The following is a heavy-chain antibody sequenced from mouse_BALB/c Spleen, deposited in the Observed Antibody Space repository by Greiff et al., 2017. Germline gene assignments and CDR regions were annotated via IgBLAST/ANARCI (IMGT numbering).Heavy chain of an antibody. V-gene: IGHV7-3*02. CDR3: ARDYGSSYDY. CDR1: GFTFTDYY. CDR2: IRNKANGYTT. Sequence: DVQLQESGGGLVQPGGSLRLSCATSGFTFTDYYMSWVRQPPGKALEWLGFIRNKANGYTTEYSASVKGRFTISRDNSQSILYLQMNTLRAEDSATYYCARDYGSSYDYWGQGTTLTVSS. D-gene: IGHD1-1*01. J-gene: IGHJ2*01.